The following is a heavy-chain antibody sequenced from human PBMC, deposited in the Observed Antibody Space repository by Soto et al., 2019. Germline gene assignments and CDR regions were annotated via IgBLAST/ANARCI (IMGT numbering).Heavy chain of an antibody. CDR3: ARVRPPTYDFWSGYFGY. V-gene: IGHV1-18*01. Sequence: ASVKVSCKASGYSFTIYGISLVRQAPGQGLEWMGWISAYNGNTNYAQKLQGRVTMTTDTSTSTAYMELRSLRSDDTAVYYCARVRPPTYDFWSGYFGYWGQGTLVTV. D-gene: IGHD3-3*01. CDR1: GYSFTIYG. J-gene: IGHJ4*02. CDR2: ISAYNGNT.